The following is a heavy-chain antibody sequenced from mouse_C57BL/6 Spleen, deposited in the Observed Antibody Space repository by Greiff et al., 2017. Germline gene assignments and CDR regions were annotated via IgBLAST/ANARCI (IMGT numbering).Heavy chain of an antibody. V-gene: IGHV1-81*01. Sequence: VQLQQSGAELARPGASVKLSCKASGYTFTSYGISWVKQRTGQGLEWIGGIYPRSGNTYYNEKFKGKATLTADKSSSTAYMELRSLTSEDSAVYFCGRCESTVGDYAMDCWGQGTSVTVSS. J-gene: IGHJ4*01. CDR3: GRCESTVGDYAMDC. D-gene: IGHD1-1*01. CDR1: GYTFTSYG. CDR2: IYPRSGNT.